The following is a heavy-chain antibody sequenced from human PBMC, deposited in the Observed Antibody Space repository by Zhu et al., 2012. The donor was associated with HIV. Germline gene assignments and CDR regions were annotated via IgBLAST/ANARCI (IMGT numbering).Heavy chain of an antibody. D-gene: IGHD3-22*01. Sequence: QVQLQESGPGLVKPSKTLSLTCTVSGYSIRSGYYWGWIRQPPGEDLEWIGSTYHSGTTYYNPSLESRVTISVDTSEKQFSLKLNSVTAADTAVYYCARGGYYYDTLGAFDLWGQGTMVTVSS. CDR1: GYSIRSGYY. J-gene: IGHJ3*01. V-gene: IGHV4-38-2*02. CDR3: ARGGYYYDTLGAFDL. CDR2: TYHSGTT.